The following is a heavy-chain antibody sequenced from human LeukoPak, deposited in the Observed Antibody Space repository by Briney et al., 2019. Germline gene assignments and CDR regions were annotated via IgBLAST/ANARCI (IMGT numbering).Heavy chain of an antibody. CDR2: LNHRGST. Sequence: PSETLCLTCAVYGGSFSGYYWTCISQSPGKGLEWVGELNHRGSTNHYPSLKGRVTISVDTSKNQFSLKLTSVPAADTSVYYCARGRVTYHYGSGTRGDVMDVWGRGTTVTVSS. J-gene: IGHJ6*04. V-gene: IGHV4-34*01. CDR1: GGSFSGYY. CDR3: ARGRVTYHYGSGTRGDVMDV. D-gene: IGHD3-10*01.